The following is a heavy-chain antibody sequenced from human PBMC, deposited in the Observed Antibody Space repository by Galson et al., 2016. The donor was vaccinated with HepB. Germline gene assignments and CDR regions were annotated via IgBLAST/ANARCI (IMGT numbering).Heavy chain of an antibody. CDR3: ATIDCSGTSCYEYFDY. J-gene: IGHJ4*02. D-gene: IGHD2-2*01. CDR2: IFYSGST. CDR1: GGSISSYY. Sequence: ATLSLTCTVSGGSISSYYWSWIRQPPGKGLEFIGYIFYSGSTNYNPSLKSRVTISADRSKNQFSLKLNSVTAADTAVYYCATIDCSGTSCYEYFDYRGQGALVTVAS. V-gene: IGHV4-59*01.